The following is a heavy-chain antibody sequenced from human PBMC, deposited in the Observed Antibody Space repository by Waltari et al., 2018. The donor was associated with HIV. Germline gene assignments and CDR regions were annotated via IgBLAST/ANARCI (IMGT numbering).Heavy chain of an antibody. Sequence: EVQLVESGGGLVQPGGSLRLSCAASGFTFSSYWMHWVRQAPGKGLVWVSRINSDGSITSHADSVQGRFTISRDNARNTLYLQMNSLGAEDTAMYYCAKGGTSGYTFGFGRWGQGTLVTVSS. CDR1: GFTFSSYW. J-gene: IGHJ1*01. CDR2: INSDGSIT. V-gene: IGHV3-74*01. CDR3: AKGGTSGYTFGFGR. D-gene: IGHD5-18*01.